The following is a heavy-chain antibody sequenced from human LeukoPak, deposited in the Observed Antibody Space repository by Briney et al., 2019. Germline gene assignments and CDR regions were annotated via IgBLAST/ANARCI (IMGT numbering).Heavy chain of an antibody. V-gene: IGHV5-51*01. CDR1: GYKFTNYW. CDR3: ARALRTGQGDYVPVL. CDR2: IYPGDSEI. J-gene: IGHJ4*02. D-gene: IGHD4-17*01. Sequence: GESLKISCKASGYKFTNYWIGWVRQMPGKGLEWMTIIYPGDSEIRYSPSFQGQVTISADKSIGTMYLQWSSLKASDTAMYYCARALRTGQGDYVPVLWGQGTLVIVSS.